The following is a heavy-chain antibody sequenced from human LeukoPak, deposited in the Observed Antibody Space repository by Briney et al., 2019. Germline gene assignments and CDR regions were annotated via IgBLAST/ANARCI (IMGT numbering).Heavy chain of an antibody. J-gene: IGHJ4*02. CDR2: IIPMLDIA. D-gene: IGHD6-13*01. Sequence: SVKVSCKASGGIFSNYAISWVRQAPGQGLEWMGRIIPMLDIANYAQKFQGRVTITADKSTSTAYMELSSLRSEDTAVYYCARVGAHSGSWAYWGQGTLVTVS. CDR3: ARVGAHSGSWAY. V-gene: IGHV1-69*04. CDR1: GGIFSNYA.